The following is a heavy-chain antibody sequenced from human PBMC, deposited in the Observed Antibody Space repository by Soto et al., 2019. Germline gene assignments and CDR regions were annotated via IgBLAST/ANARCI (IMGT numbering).Heavy chain of an antibody. V-gene: IGHV1-69*02. J-gene: IGHJ6*03. CDR1: GGTFSSYT. D-gene: IGHD3-3*01. CDR3: ARPDYDFWGCYPSPPYFYYMHV. Sequence: SVKVSCKASGGTFSSYTISWVRQAPGQGLEGMGRIIPILGIANYAQKFQGRVTITADKSTSTANMELSSLRSEDTAVYYCARPDYDFWGCYPSPPYFYYMHVSGKGITVTVSS. CDR2: IIPILGIA.